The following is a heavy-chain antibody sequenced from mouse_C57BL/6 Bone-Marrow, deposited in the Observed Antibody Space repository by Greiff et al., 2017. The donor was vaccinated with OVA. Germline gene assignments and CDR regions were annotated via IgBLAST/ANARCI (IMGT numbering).Heavy chain of an antibody. CDR2: IDPGGGDT. CDR1: GFTFTDYY. J-gene: IGHJ2*01. CDR3: TTINTVDFDY. V-gene: IGHV14-1*01. D-gene: IGHD1-1*01. Sequence: VQLQQSGAELVRPGASVKLSCTASGFTFTDYYMHWVKQRPEQGLEWIGRIDPGGGDTKYAPKFQGKATMTADTSSNTAYLQLSSLTSEDTAGYYCTTINTVDFDYWGQGTTLTVSS.